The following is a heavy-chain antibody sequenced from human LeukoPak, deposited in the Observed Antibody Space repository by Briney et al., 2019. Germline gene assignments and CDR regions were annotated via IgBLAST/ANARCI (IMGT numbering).Heavy chain of an antibody. CDR3: ARARDDYGDYVWFDP. D-gene: IGHD4-17*01. V-gene: IGHV4-4*07. CDR2: IYTSGST. J-gene: IGHJ5*02. CDR1: GGSISSYY. Sequence: SETLSLTCTVSGGSISSYYWSWVRQPAGKGLEWIGRIYTSGSTNYNPSLKSRVTMSVDTSKDQFSLKLSSVTAADTAVYYCARARDDYGDYVWFDPWGQGTLVTVSS.